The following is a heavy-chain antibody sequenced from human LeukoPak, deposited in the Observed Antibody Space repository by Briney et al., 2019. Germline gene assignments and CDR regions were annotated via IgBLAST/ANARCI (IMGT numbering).Heavy chain of an antibody. D-gene: IGHD6-19*01. Sequence: PSETLSLTCTVSGGSISSSSYYWGWIRQPPGKGLEWIGSIYYSGSTYYNPSLKSRVTISVDTSKNQFSLKLSSVTAADTAVYYCASPGYSSGRYQAVYFDYWGQGTLVTVSS. CDR3: ASPGYSSGRYQAVYFDY. V-gene: IGHV4-39*01. J-gene: IGHJ4*02. CDR1: GGSISSSSYY. CDR2: IYYSGST.